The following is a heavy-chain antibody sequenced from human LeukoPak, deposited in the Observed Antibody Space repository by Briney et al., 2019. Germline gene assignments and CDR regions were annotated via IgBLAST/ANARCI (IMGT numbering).Heavy chain of an antibody. CDR2: IIPIFGTA. CDR1: GGTFSSYA. CDR3: ARDSEIKNSTYYFDY. V-gene: IGHV1-69*05. J-gene: IGHJ4*02. D-gene: IGHD2/OR15-2a*01. Sequence: ASVKVSCKASGGTFSSYAISWVRQAPGQGLERMGRIIPIFGTANYAQKFQGRVTITTDESTSTAYMELSSLRSEDTAVYYCARDSEIKNSTYYFDYWGQGTLVTVSS.